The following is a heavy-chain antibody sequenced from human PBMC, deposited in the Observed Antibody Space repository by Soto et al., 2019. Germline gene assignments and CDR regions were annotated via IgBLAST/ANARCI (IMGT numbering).Heavy chain of an antibody. CDR2: INAGNGNT. V-gene: IGHV1-3*01. CDR3: AKGAIEYSSSTGYYYSGMDV. Sequence: ASVKVSCKASGYTFTSYAMHWVRQAPGQRLEWMGWINAGNGNTKYSQKFQGRVTITRDTSASTAYMELSSLRSEDTAVYYCAKGAIEYSSSTGYYYSGMDVWGQGTTVPVS. CDR1: GYTFTSYA. J-gene: IGHJ6*02. D-gene: IGHD6-6*01.